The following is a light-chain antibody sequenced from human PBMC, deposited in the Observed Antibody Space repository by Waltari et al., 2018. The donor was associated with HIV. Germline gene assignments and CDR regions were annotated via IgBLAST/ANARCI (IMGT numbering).Light chain of an antibody. V-gene: IGLV1-47*01. Sequence: QSVLTQPPSASGTPGQRVTISCSGSSSTIGSNYVNWYQQVPGTTPKLLIYRNKQRPSGVPDRFSGSKSGTSASLAISGLRSDDEADYYCAAWDDSLSGLYVFGTGTKVTVL. CDR2: RNK. CDR1: SSTIGSNY. J-gene: IGLJ1*01. CDR3: AAWDDSLSGLYV.